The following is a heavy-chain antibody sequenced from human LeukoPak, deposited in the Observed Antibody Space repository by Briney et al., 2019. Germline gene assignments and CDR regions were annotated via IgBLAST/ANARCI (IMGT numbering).Heavy chain of an antibody. CDR3: ARDGLHTAHFDY. J-gene: IGHJ4*02. Sequence: GGSLRLSCAASGFTFSTYTMNWVRPAAGKGLEWVSTVSDSSDVHYSDSVKGRFTISRDNARNSLYLQMNSLRDEDTAVYYCARDGLHTAHFDYWGQGTLVTVSS. CDR2: VSDSSDV. V-gene: IGHV3-48*02. D-gene: IGHD5-18*01. CDR1: GFTFSTYT.